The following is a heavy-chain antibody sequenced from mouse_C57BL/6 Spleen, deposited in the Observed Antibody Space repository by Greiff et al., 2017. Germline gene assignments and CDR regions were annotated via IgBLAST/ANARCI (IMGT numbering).Heavy chain of an antibody. V-gene: IGHV1-15*01. CDR3: TRREYGNYVY. J-gene: IGHJ2*01. D-gene: IGHD2-1*01. Sequence: VQLQQSGAELVRPGASVTLSCKASGYTFTDYEMHWVKQTPVHGLEWIGAIDPETGGTAYNQKFKGKAILTADKSSSTAYMELRSLTSEDSAVYYCTRREYGNYVYWGQGTTLTVSS. CDR1: GYTFTDYE. CDR2: IDPETGGT.